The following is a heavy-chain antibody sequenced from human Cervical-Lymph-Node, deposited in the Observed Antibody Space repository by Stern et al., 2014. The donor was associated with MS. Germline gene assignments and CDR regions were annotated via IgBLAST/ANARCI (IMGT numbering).Heavy chain of an antibody. D-gene: IGHD5-12*01. V-gene: IGHV4-59*01. Sequence: QVQLQESGPGLVKPSETLSLTCTVSGGSISSYYWSWIRQPPGKGLEWIGYIYYSGSTNYNPSLKSRVTISVDTSKNQFSLKLSSVTAADTAVYYCARGYSGYDRFDYWGQGTLVTVSS. CDR1: GGSISSYY. CDR2: IYYSGST. J-gene: IGHJ4*02. CDR3: ARGYSGYDRFDY.